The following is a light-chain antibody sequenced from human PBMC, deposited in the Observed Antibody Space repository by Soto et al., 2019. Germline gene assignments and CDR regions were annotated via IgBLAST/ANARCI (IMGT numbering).Light chain of an antibody. Sequence: QSVLTQPASVSGSPGQALTISCTETSSDVGGYNYVSWYQQHPGKAPKLMIYDVRNRPSGVSNRFSGSKSVNTASLTISGFQSEDEADYYCSSYTSIGTYAFVPGTKFTVL. V-gene: IGLV2-14*01. CDR3: SSYTSIGTYA. J-gene: IGLJ1*01. CDR1: SSDVGGYNY. CDR2: DVR.